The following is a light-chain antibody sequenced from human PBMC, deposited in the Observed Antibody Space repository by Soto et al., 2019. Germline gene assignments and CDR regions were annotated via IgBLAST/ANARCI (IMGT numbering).Light chain of an antibody. CDR1: QSVRTN. CDR3: QQYNIWPLS. V-gene: IGKV3-15*01. Sequence: EIVMTQSPATLSVSPGEGATLSCRASQSVRTNLAWYQQKPGQAPRLLIYGASTRATGIPARFNGSGSGTEFTLTISSLQSEDFAVYYCQQYNIWPLSFGPGTKVDIK. J-gene: IGKJ3*01. CDR2: GAS.